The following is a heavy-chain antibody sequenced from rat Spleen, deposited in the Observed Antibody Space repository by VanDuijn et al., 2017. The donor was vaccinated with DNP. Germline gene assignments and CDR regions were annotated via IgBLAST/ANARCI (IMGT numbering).Heavy chain of an antibody. D-gene: IGHD1-3*01. CDR3: SRPYGY. CDR1: GFIFSNYW. V-gene: IGHV5-31*01. Sequence: EVKLVESGGGPVQPGRSLKLSCVASGFIFSNYWMTWIRQAPGKGLEWVASIDYDGSTTYYGDSVKGRFTISRDNAKNTLYLEMNSLRSEDTATYYCSRPYGYWGQGVVVTVSS. CDR2: IDYDGSTT. J-gene: IGHJ2*01.